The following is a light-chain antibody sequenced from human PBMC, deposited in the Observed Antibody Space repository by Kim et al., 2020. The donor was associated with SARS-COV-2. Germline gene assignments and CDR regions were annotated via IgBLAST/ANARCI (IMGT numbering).Light chain of an antibody. CDR3: QAWDSSTVI. CDR2: QDT. CDR1: KLGDKY. Sequence: SYELTQPPSVSVSPGQTASITCSGDKLGDKYVCWYQQKPGQSPVLVIYQDTKRPSGIPEGFSGSNSGNTATLTISGTQAMDEADYYCQAWDSSTVIFGGGTQLTVL. J-gene: IGLJ2*01. V-gene: IGLV3-1*01.